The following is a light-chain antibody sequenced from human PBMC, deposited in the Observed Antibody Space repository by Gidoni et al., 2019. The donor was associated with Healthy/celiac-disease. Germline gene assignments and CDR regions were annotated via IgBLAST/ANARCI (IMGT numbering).Light chain of an antibody. CDR2: YAS. CDR1: NIGSKS. J-gene: IGLJ2*01. V-gene: IGLV3-21*04. CDR3: QVWDSSSDHPV. Sequence: SYVLTQPHSVSVAPGKTARITCGGNNIGSKSVHRYQQKPGQAPVLVIYYASDRPSGIPERFSGSNSGNTATLTISRVEAGDEADYYCQVWDSSSDHPVFGGGTKLTVL.